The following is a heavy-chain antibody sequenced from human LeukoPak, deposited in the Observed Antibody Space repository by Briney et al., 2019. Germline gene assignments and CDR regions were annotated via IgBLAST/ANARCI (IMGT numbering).Heavy chain of an antibody. Sequence: KPGGSLRLSCAASGFTFSDYYMSWIRQAPGKGLEWVSYISSSGSTIYYADSVKGRFTISRDNAKNSLYLQMNSLRAGDTAVYYCARNIPSSWSWGWFDPWGQGTLVTVSS. V-gene: IGHV3-11*01. CDR2: ISSSGSTI. D-gene: IGHD6-13*01. CDR3: ARNIPSSWSWGWFDP. CDR1: GFTFSDYY. J-gene: IGHJ5*02.